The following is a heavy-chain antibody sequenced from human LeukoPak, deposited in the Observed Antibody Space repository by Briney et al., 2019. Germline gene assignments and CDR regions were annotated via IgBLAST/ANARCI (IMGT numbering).Heavy chain of an antibody. Sequence: PGGSLRLSCAASGFTFSDYAMSWVRQAPGKGLEWVSGISGSGGSTYYADSVKGRFTISRDNSKNTLFLQLNGLRAEDTAVYYCAKEHGGYDRTLTPYYYYGMDVWGQGTTVTVSS. V-gene: IGHV3-23*01. CDR2: ISGSGGST. J-gene: IGHJ6*02. CDR1: GFTFSDYA. CDR3: AKEHGGYDRTLTPYYYYGMDV. D-gene: IGHD5-12*01.